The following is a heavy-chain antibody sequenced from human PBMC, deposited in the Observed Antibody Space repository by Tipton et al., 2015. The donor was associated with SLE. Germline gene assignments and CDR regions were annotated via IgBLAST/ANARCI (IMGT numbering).Heavy chain of an antibody. D-gene: IGHD6-19*01. V-gene: IGHV4-39*07. Sequence: TLSLTCSVSSASVNNNSHYWGWIRQPPGKGLEWIGSMFYSGATYQNPSLRSRITISVDTSKNQFSLKLASVTAADTAVYYCARHMGWVRESNNWFDHWGQGTLVTVSS. CDR3: ARHMGWVRESNNWFDH. CDR2: MFYSGAT. CDR1: SASVNNNSHY. J-gene: IGHJ5*02.